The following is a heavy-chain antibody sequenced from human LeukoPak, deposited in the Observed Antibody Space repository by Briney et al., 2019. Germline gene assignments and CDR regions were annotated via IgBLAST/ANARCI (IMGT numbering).Heavy chain of an antibody. CDR3: AKDRTVGASYWYFDL. CDR1: AVTASIYA. J-gene: IGHJ2*01. CDR2: ISNRGSGDNT. V-gene: IGHV3-23*01. D-gene: IGHD1-26*01. Sequence: GGSLSLSCAASAVTASIYAIGWARQAPGGGLEWVSGISNRGSGDNTYYPASVKGRITISRDRSKNTLFLHMNTLRAEGTAIYYCAKDRTVGASYWYFDLWGRGTLVTVSS.